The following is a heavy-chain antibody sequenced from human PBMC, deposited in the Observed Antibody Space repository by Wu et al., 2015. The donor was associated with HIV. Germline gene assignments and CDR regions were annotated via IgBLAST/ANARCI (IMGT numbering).Heavy chain of an antibody. D-gene: IGHD6-19*01. J-gene: IGHJ4*02. CDR2: IIPLFGTT. V-gene: IGHV1-69*05. CDR1: GSTFNA. Sequence: QDHLVQSGAEVKKPGSSVKISCKASGSTFNAVNWLRQAPGQGLEWMGGIIPLFGTTEYAHIFQDRVTITTDESTSTAYMRLSSLTSADTAVYYCATPRSPGFSSAWPTYFDFWGQRTLVTVSS. CDR3: ATPRSPGFSSAWPTYFDF.